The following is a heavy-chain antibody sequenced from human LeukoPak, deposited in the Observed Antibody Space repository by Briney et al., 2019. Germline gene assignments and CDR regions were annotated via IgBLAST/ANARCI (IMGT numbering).Heavy chain of an antibody. V-gene: IGHV1-69*06. CDR3: ARAPGIALRFAY. J-gene: IGHJ4*02. CDR1: GGTFSSYA. Sequence: ASVKVSCKASGGTFSSYAISWGRQAPGQGLEWMGGIIPIFVTANYAQKFQGRVKITADKSTSTAYMELSSLRSEDTAVYYCARAPGIALRFAYWGQGTLVTVSS. CDR2: IIPIFVTA. D-gene: IGHD1-14*01.